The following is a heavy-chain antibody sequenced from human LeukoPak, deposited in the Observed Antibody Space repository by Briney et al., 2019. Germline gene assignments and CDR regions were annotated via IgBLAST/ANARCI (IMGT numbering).Heavy chain of an antibody. D-gene: IGHD3-22*01. CDR3: AKDRSITMINLLDY. CDR1: GFTFSSYG. J-gene: IGHJ4*02. CDR2: IWYDGSNK. V-gene: IGHV3-33*06. Sequence: GGSLRLSCAASGFTFSSYGMHWVRQAPGKGLEWVAVIWYDGSNKYYADSVKGRFTISRDNSKNTLYLQMNNLRAEDTAVYYCAKDRSITMINLLDYWGQGTLVTVSS.